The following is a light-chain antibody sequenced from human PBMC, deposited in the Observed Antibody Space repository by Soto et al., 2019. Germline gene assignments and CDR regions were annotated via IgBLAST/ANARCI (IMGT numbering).Light chain of an antibody. CDR2: DDR. CDR3: QVWDSSSEHIV. J-gene: IGLJ2*01. CDR1: NIGSKS. V-gene: IGLV3-21*02. Sequence: SYELTQPPSVSVAPGQTARITCGGNNIGSKSVHWYQLKPGQAPVLVIYDDRDRPSGIPERFSGSKSGSTATLTISWVEAGDEADYYCQVWDSSSEHIVFGGGTKLTVL.